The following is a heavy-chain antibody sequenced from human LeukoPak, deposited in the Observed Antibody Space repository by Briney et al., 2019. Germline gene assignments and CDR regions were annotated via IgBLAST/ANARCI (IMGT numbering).Heavy chain of an antibody. D-gene: IGHD3-9*01. CDR1: GFSFSRYD. CDR3: ARAAAETGSFRDNWFDP. Sequence: GGSLRLSCVASGFSFSRYDMHWVRQAPGKGLEWVAVISDDGRIKIYRDPVKGRLTISRDNSKNTLYLQMNSLRGEDTAVYYCARAAAETGSFRDNWFDPWGQGTLVTVSS. V-gene: IGHV3-30*04. CDR2: ISDDGRIK. J-gene: IGHJ5*02.